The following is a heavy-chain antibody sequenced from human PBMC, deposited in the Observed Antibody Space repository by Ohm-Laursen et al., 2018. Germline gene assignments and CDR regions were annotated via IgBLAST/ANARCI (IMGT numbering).Heavy chain of an antibody. J-gene: IGHJ4*02. V-gene: IGHV4-34*01. CDR3: ARGFSGWWGRIDY. CDR2: INHSRST. Sequence: GTLSFTCAVYGGSFSGYYWNWIRQPPGKGLEWIGEINHSRSTKYNSSFKSRVTISVDTSKNQFSLKLSSVTAADTAVYYCARGFSGWWGRIDYWGQGILVTVSS. CDR1: GGSFSGYY. D-gene: IGHD6-19*01.